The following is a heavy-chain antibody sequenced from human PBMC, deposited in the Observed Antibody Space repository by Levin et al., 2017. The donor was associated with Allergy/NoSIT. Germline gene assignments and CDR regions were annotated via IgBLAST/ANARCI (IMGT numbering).Heavy chain of an antibody. CDR1: GFAFSDYA. J-gene: IGHJ6*02. D-gene: IGHD5-24*01. V-gene: IGHV3-49*04. CDR3: TRRASMAYYYGVDG. Sequence: PGGSLRLSCTASGFAFSDYAMSWVRQAPGKGLEWVGFIRSKTYGGTTEYAASVKGRFTISRDDSKSIAYLQMNSLKTEDTAVYYCTRRASMAYYYGVDGWGQGTTVTVSS. CDR2: IRSKTYGGTT.